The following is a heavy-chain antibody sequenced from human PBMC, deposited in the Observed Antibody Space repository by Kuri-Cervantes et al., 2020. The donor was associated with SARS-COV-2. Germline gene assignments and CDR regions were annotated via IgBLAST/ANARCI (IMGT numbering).Heavy chain of an antibody. CDR2: IIPILGIA. D-gene: IGHD2-2*02. CDR3: ASQRGYCSSTSCFTLYYYYYGMDV. V-gene: IGHV1-69*10. CDR1: GGTFSSYA. Sequence: SVKVSCKASGGTFSSYAISWVRQAPGQGLEWMGGIIPILGIANYAQKSQGRVTMTTDTSTSTAYMELRNLRSDDTAVYYCASQRGYCSSTSCFTLYYYYYGMDVWRQGNPGHRLL. J-gene: IGHJ6*02.